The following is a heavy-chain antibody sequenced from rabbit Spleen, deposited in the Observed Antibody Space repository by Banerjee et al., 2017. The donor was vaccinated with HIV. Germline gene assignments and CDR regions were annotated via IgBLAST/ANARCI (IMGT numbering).Heavy chain of an antibody. CDR1: GFSFSSSYY. Sequence: QSLEESGGDLVKPGASLTLTCTASGFSFSSSYYMCWVRQAPGKGLECITCIYADSSGSTWYASWAKGRFTISKTSSTTVTLQMTSLTAADTATYFCARDLVAVIGWNFNLWGQGTLVTVS. CDR2: IYADSSGST. V-gene: IGHV1S40*01. J-gene: IGHJ4*01. CDR3: ARDLVAVIGWNFNL. D-gene: IGHD1-1*01.